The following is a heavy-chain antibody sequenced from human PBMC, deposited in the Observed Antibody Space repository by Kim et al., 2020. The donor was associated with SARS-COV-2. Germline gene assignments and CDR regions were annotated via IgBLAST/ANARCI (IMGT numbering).Heavy chain of an antibody. D-gene: IGHD2-21*01. CDR1: GGSISSSNYY. J-gene: IGHJ4*02. CDR2: FYSSGST. CDR3: AGVPGFCRGGDCFTRLDY. V-gene: IGHV4-39*01. Sequence: SETLSLTCTVSGGSISSSNYYWGWIRQPPGKGLEWIGGFYSSGSTYYNPSLKSRVIISVDTSKNQFSLKLTSVTAADTAVYYCAGVPGFCRGGDCFTRLDYWGQGTLVTVSS.